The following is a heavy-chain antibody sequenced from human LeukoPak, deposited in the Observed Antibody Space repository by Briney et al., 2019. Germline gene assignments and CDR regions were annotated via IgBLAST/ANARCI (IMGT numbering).Heavy chain of an antibody. CDR3: AREVGWFDP. J-gene: IGHJ5*02. V-gene: IGHV4-30-2*06. CDR2: IYHSGST. D-gene: IGHD1-26*01. Sequence: SQTLSLTCAVSGGSISSGGYSWSWIRQSPGKGLEWIGYIYHSGSTYYNPSLKSRVTISVDRSKNQFSLKLSSVTAADTAVYYCAREVGWFDPWGQGTLVTVSS. CDR1: GGSISSGGYS.